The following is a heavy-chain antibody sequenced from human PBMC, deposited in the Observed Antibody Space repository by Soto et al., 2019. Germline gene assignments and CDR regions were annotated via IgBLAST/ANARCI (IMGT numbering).Heavy chain of an antibody. CDR1: GGSFSGYY. CDR2: INHSGST. J-gene: IGHJ4*02. V-gene: IGHV4-34*01. D-gene: IGHD2-2*01. CDR3: ARGHFNRIVAVPAAKTFDY. Sequence: SETLSLTCAVYGGSFSGYYWSWIRQPPGKGLEWIGEINHSGSTNYNPSLKSRVTISVDTSKNQFSLKLSSVTAADTAVYYCARGHFNRIVAVPAAKTFDYWGQGTLVTVSS.